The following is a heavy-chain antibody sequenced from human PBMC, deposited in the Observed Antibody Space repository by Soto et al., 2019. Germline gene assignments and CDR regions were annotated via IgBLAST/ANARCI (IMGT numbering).Heavy chain of an antibody. D-gene: IGHD6-19*01. Sequence: SETLSLTCTVSGSSISSHFWNWTRQPPGKGLEWIGYIYYSGSTNYNPSLKSRVTISVDTSKNQFSLKLSSVTAADTAVYYCARDSSSGRTNWFDPWGQGTLVTVS. V-gene: IGHV4-59*11. CDR1: GSSISSHF. CDR3: ARDSSSGRTNWFDP. J-gene: IGHJ5*02. CDR2: IYYSGST.